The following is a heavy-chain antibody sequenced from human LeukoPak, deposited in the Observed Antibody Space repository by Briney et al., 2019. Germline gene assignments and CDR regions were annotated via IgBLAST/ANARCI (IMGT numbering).Heavy chain of an antibody. D-gene: IGHD5-18*01. CDR3: AKEGRYSYPEGAFDI. CDR2: IWYDGSNK. CDR1: GFTFSSYG. V-gene: IGHV3-33*06. Sequence: GRSLRLSCAASGFTFSSYGMHWVRQAPGKGLEWVAVIWYDGSNKYYADSVKGRFTISRDNSKNTLYLQMNSLRAVDTAVYYCAKEGRYSYPEGAFDIWGQGTMVTVSS. J-gene: IGHJ3*02.